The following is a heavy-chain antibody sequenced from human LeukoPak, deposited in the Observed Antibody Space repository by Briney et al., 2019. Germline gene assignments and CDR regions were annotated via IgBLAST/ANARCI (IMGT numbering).Heavy chain of an antibody. CDR1: GYTLAGND. CDR3: ARGVDSVDY. CDR2: ISAYNANT. D-gene: IGHD2-8*01. Sequence: SVKVSCKASGYTLAGNDITWVRQAPGQGLEGMGWISAYNANTNCAQKLQGRVTMTTDTSTSTAYMELRSLTSDDTAVYYCARGVDSVDYWGQGTLVTVSS. J-gene: IGHJ4*02. V-gene: IGHV1-18*01.